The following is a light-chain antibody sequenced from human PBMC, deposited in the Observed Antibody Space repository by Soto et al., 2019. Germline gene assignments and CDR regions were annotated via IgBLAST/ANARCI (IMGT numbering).Light chain of an antibody. CDR3: QQGYSTPPT. J-gene: IGKJ1*01. Sequence: DIQMTQSPSSLSASVGDRVTITCRASQSISTYLNWYQQKPGKAPKLLIYAASSLQSGVPSRFSGSGSGTDFTLTISTPQPEDLATFYCQQGYSTPPTFGQGTKV. CDR2: AAS. CDR1: QSISTY. V-gene: IGKV1-39*01.